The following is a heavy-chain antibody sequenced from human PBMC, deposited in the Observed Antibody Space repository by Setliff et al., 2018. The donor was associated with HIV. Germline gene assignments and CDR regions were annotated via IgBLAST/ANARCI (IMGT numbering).Heavy chain of an antibody. CDR2: ISAYSGDI. V-gene: IGHV1-18*04. CDR3: ARTDYGGNSGGNYFDY. Sequence: ASVKVSCKASGYNFIDYNFIWVRQAPGQGLEWMGWISAYSGDINYSQKFQGRVTMTKDTSTSTAYMELRSLRSDDTAIYYCARTDYGGNSGGNYFDYWGQGSLVTVSS. CDR1: GYNFIDYN. D-gene: IGHD4-17*01. J-gene: IGHJ4*02.